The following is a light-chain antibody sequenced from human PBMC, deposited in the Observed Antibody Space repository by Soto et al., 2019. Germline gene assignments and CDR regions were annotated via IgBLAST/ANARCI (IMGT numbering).Light chain of an antibody. V-gene: IGKV3-15*01. CDR2: DTS. Sequence: EVVMRQSPATLFVSPGEGATLSCRASQGIGDTLAWYQHKPGQTPRLLIYDTSTRATGVPTRFSGSRSGAEFTLTINSLQPEDSAVYYCQPYNNWPLTFGGGTKVEIK. J-gene: IGKJ4*01. CDR1: QGIGDT. CDR3: QPYNNWPLT.